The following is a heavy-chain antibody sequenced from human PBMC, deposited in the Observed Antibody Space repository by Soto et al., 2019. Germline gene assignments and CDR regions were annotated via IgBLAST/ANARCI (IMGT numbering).Heavy chain of an antibody. J-gene: IGHJ4*02. Sequence: PSETLSLTCTVSGGSISSYYWSWIRQPPGKGLEWIGYIYYSGSTNYNPSLKSRVTISVDTSKNQFSLKLSSVTAADTAVYYCARGIAARPVGSTHFDYWGQGTLVTV. CDR1: GGSISSYY. D-gene: IGHD6-6*01. CDR2: IYYSGST. CDR3: ARGIAARPVGSTHFDY. V-gene: IGHV4-59*01.